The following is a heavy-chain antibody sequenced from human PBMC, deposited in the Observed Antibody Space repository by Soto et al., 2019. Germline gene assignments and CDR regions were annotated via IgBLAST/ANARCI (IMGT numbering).Heavy chain of an antibody. D-gene: IGHD2-15*01. CDR2: IWYDGSNK. J-gene: IGHJ4*02. CDR1: GFSFSSYF. V-gene: IGHV3-33*08. Sequence: LRLSCAASGFSFSSYFMNWVRQAPGKGLEWVAVIWYDGSNKYYADSVKGRFTISRDNSKNTLYLQMNSLRAEDTAVYYCARDGYCSGGSCYSVPVFDYWGQGTLVTVSS. CDR3: ARDGYCSGGSCYSVPVFDY.